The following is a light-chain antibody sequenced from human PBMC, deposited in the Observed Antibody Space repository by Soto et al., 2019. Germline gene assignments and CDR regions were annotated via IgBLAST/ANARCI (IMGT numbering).Light chain of an antibody. CDR3: QSYDSSMSGYV. V-gene: IGLV1-40*01. J-gene: IGLJ1*01. CDR1: SSNIGAGYD. Sequence: QAVVTQPPSVSGAPGQRVTISCTGSSSNIGAGYDVHWYQQLPGTAPKLLIYGNSNRPSGVPHRFSGSKSGTSASLAITGLQAEDEADYYCQSYDSSMSGYVFGTGTKVTVL. CDR2: GNS.